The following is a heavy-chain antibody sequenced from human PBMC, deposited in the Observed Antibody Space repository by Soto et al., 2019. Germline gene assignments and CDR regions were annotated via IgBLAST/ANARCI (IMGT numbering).Heavy chain of an antibody. J-gene: IGHJ6*02. Sequence: PGGSLRLSCAASGFTFSSYAMHWVRQAPGKGLEWVAVISYDGSNKYYADSVKGRFTISRDNSKNTLYPQMNSLRAEDTAVYYCARDIDYDILTGYYQGMDVWGQGTTVTVSS. CDR2: ISYDGSNK. D-gene: IGHD3-9*01. V-gene: IGHV3-30-3*01. CDR1: GFTFSSYA. CDR3: ARDIDYDILTGYYQGMDV.